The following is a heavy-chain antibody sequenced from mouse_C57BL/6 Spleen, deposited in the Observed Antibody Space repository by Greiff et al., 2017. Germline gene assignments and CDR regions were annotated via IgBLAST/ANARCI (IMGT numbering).Heavy chain of an antibody. CDR1: GFSLTSYG. V-gene: IGHV2-6*01. Sequence: VQVVESGPGLVAPSQSLSITCTVSGFSLTSYGVDWVRQSPGKGLEWLGVIWGVGSTNYNSALKSRLSISKDNSKSQVFLKMNSLQTDDTAMYYCASGGVYDYGGLFAYWGQGTLVTVSA. D-gene: IGHD2-4*01. CDR3: ASGGVYDYGGLFAY. CDR2: IWGVGST. J-gene: IGHJ3*01.